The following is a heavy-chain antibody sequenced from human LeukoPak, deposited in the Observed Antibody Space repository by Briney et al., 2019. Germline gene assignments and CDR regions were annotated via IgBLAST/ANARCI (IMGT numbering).Heavy chain of an antibody. D-gene: IGHD3-16*02. CDR2: MNPNSGNT. V-gene: IGHV1-8*01. J-gene: IGHJ5*02. Sequence: ASVKVSCKASGYTFTSYDINWVRQATGQGLEWMGWMNPNSGNTGYAQKFQGRVTMTRNTSISTAYMELSSLRSEDTAVYYCARAFRDYVWGSYRTQVWFDPWGQGTLVTVSS. CDR3: ARAFRDYVWGSYRTQVWFDP. CDR1: GYTFTSYD.